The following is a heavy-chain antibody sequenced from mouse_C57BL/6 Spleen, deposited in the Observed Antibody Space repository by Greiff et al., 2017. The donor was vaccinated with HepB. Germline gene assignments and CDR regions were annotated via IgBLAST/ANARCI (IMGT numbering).Heavy chain of an antibody. J-gene: IGHJ2*01. Sequence: DVHLVESGGGLVKPGGSLKLSCAASGFTFSDYGMHWVRQAPEKGLEWVAYISSGSSTIYYADTVKGRFTISRDNAKNTLFLQMTSLRSEDTAMYYCARTTTVVEYFDYWGQGTTLTVSS. CDR3: ARTTTVVEYFDY. CDR1: GFTFSDYG. D-gene: IGHD1-1*01. CDR2: ISSGSSTI. V-gene: IGHV5-17*01.